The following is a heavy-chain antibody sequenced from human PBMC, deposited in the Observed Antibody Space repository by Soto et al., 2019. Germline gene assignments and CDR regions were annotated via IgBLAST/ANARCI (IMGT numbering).Heavy chain of an antibody. Sequence: ASVKVSCKASGYTFTGYYMHWVRQAPGQGLEWMGWINPNSGGTNYAQKFQGRVTMTRDMSISTAYMELSRLRSDDTAVYYCARVKVRRDGYNFLAFDIWGQGTMVTVSS. CDR3: ARVKVRRDGYNFLAFDI. CDR2: INPNSGGT. V-gene: IGHV1-2*02. D-gene: IGHD5-12*01. CDR1: GYTFTGYY. J-gene: IGHJ3*02.